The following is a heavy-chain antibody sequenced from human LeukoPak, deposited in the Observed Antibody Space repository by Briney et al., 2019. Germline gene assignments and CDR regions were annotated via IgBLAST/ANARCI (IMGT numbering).Heavy chain of an antibody. CDR3: ARGGSITTIRGVIITDAFDI. V-gene: IGHV1-18*01. D-gene: IGHD3-10*01. Sequence: GASVKVSCKASGYTFTTYGIIWVRQAPEQGLEWMGWISAYNGNTNYAQKLQGRVTMTTDTSTTTAYMELRSLRSDDTAVYYCARGGSITTIRGVIITDAFDIWGQGAMVTVSS. CDR1: GYTFTTYG. J-gene: IGHJ3*02. CDR2: ISAYNGNT.